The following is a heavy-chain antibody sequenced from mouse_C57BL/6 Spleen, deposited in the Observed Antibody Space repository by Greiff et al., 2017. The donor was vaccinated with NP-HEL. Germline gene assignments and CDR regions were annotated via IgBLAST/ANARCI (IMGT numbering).Heavy chain of an antibody. V-gene: IGHV14-3*01. CDR3: ASDNSSSYDY. CDR2: IDPANGST. J-gene: IGHJ2*01. CDR1: GFTINNTY. D-gene: IGHD1-1*01. Sequence: VQLQQSVAGLVRPGDSVSFSCTASGFTINNTYMHWVKQRPEQGLEWIGRIDPANGSTKYAPTFQGQATITADTSSNTAYLQLSSLTSKDTAIYYCASDNSSSYDYWGQGTTLTVSS.